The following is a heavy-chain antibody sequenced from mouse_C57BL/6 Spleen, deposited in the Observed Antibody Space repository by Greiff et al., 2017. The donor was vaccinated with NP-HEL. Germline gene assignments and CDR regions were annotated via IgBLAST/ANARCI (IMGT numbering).Heavy chain of an antibody. CDR3: ARWGFITTVVATYYYAMDY. Sequence: QVQLQQPGAELVRPGSSVKLSCKASGYTFTSYWMHWVKQRPIQGLEWIGNIDPSDSETHYNQKFKDKATLTVDKSSSTAYMQLSSLTSEDSAVYYCARWGFITTVVATYYYAMDYWGQGTSVTVSS. CDR1: GYTFTSYW. CDR2: IDPSDSET. J-gene: IGHJ4*01. D-gene: IGHD1-1*01. V-gene: IGHV1-52*01.